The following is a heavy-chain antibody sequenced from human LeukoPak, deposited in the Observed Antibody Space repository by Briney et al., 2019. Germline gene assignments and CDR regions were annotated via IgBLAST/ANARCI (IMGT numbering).Heavy chain of an antibody. CDR1: GYTFTGYY. D-gene: IGHD1-26*01. Sequence: ASVKVSCKASGYTFTGYYLHWVRQAPGQGLDWMGWTKPDSGGTNYAQKFQGRVTMTRDTSISTAYMELSRLRSDDTAMYYCARDSSIVGATGHFDYWGQGTLVTVSS. V-gene: IGHV1-2*02. CDR3: ARDSSIVGATGHFDY. J-gene: IGHJ4*02. CDR2: TKPDSGGT.